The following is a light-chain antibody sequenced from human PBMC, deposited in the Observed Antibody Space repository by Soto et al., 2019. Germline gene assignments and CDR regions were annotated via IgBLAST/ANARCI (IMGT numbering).Light chain of an antibody. J-gene: IGLJ3*02. CDR1: SSDV. V-gene: IGLV2-11*01. CDR2: YVT. Sequence: QSALTQPRSVSGSPGQSVTISCIGTSSDVVSWYQQHPDKAPKLIIYYVTQRPSGVPDRFSASKSGNTASLTISGLQAEDEADYYCCSSAGGFTGVFGGGTQVTVL. CDR3: CSSAGGFTGV.